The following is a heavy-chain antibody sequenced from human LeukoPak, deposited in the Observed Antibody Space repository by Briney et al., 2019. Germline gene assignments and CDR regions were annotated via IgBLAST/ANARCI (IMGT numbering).Heavy chain of an antibody. CDR2: IHYSGST. CDR3: ARSVSWGLLVRDDAFDI. Sequence: SETLSLTCTVSGGSISSYHWIWIRQPPGKGLEWIGYIHYSGSTNYSPSLKSRVTTSVDTSKKQFSLKLRSVTAADTAVYYCARSVSWGLLVRDDAFDIWGQGTMVTVSS. J-gene: IGHJ3*02. D-gene: IGHD2-21*01. V-gene: IGHV4-59*08. CDR1: GGSISSYH.